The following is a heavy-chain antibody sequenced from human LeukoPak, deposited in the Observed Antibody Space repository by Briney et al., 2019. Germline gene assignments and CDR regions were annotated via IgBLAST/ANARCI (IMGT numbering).Heavy chain of an antibody. CDR1: GFTFSKYA. CDR2: FSGSGGST. D-gene: IGHD2-2*02. Sequence: PGGSLRLSCAASGFTFSKYAMSWVRQAPGEGLEWASAFSGSGGSTHYADSVKGRFTISRDNSKNTLYLQINSLRADDTAVYYCAKDVGYCSSTTCYKPFDYWGQGTLVTVSS. J-gene: IGHJ4*02. V-gene: IGHV3-23*01. CDR3: AKDVGYCSSTTCYKPFDY.